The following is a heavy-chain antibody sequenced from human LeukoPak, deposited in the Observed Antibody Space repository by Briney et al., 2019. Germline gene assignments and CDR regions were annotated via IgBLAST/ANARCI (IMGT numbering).Heavy chain of an antibody. Sequence: GGSLRLSCAASGFAFSDYSMNWVRQAPGKGLEWVSYISSSDDTIHYADSVKGRFTISRDNAKNSLYLEMNSLRDEDTAVYYCARVHRGYSYGRLDYWGQGTLVTVSS. D-gene: IGHD5-18*01. CDR2: ISSSDDTI. CDR3: ARVHRGYSYGRLDY. CDR1: GFAFSDYS. J-gene: IGHJ4*02. V-gene: IGHV3-48*02.